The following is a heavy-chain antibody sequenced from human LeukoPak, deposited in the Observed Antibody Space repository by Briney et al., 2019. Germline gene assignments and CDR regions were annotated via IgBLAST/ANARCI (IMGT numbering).Heavy chain of an antibody. CDR2: FYYSGST. J-gene: IGHJ4*02. CDR1: GGSISSSSYY. Sequence: SETLSLTCTVSGGSISSSSYYWGWIRQPPGKGLEWIGSFYYSGSTYYNPSLKSRVTISVDTSKNQFSLKLSSVTAADTAVYYCARAGIGELDYWGQGTLVTVSS. D-gene: IGHD3-10*01. V-gene: IGHV4-39*07. CDR3: ARAGIGELDY.